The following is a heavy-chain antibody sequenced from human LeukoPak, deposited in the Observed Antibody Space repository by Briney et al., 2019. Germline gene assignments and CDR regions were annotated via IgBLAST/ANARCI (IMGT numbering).Heavy chain of an antibody. J-gene: IGHJ4*02. V-gene: IGHV1-8*01. CDR3: ARGRGYLIAAAGLSDY. D-gene: IGHD6-13*01. Sequence: ASVEVSCKASGYTFTSYDINWVRQATGQGIEWMGWMNPNSGNTGYAQKFQGRVTMTRNTSISTAYMELSSLRSEDTAVYYCARGRGYLIAAAGLSDYWGQGTLVTVSS. CDR1: GYTFTSYD. CDR2: MNPNSGNT.